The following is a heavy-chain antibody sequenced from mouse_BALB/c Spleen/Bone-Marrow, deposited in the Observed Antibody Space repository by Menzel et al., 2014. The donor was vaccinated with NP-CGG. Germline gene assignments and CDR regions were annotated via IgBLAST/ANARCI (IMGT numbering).Heavy chain of an antibody. CDR2: IDPANGNT. Sequence: VQLQQSGAELVKPGASVKLSCTASGFNIKDTYMHWVKQRPEQGLEWIGRIDPANGNTNYDPKFQGKATITAYTSSNTAYLQLSSLTSEDTAVYYCARWEYYAMDYWGQGTSVTVSS. CDR1: GFNIKDTY. CDR3: ARWEYYAMDY. D-gene: IGHD4-1*01. V-gene: IGHV14-3*02. J-gene: IGHJ4*01.